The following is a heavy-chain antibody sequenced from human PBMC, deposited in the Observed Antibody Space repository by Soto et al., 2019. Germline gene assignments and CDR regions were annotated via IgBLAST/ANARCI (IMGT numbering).Heavy chain of an antibody. V-gene: IGHV6-1*01. CDR1: GDSVSTTSAA. CDR2: TYYNSKWYN. CDR3: AGGYGMTV. Sequence: SQTLSLTCAISGDSVSTTSAAWNWIRQSPSRGLEWLGRTYYNSKWYNDYAVSVKSRIIIKPDTSKNQFSLQLNSITPEDTAVYYCAGGYGMTVCGQRTTVTVSS. J-gene: IGHJ6*02. D-gene: IGHD2-15*01.